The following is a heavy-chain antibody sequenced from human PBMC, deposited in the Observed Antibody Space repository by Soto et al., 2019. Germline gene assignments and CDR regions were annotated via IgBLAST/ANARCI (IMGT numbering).Heavy chain of an antibody. Sequence: QVQLVQSGAEVKKPGASVKVSCKASGYTFTSYDIIWVRQATGQGLEWMGWMNPSTGNTDSAEKFQGRLTMTRNTSISTVYMELSSLSFEDTAVYYCARGRIIVAGRLDPWGQGTLVTVSS. V-gene: IGHV1-8*01. CDR2: MNPSTGNT. D-gene: IGHD6-19*01. CDR1: GYTFTSYD. CDR3: ARGRIIVAGRLDP. J-gene: IGHJ5*02.